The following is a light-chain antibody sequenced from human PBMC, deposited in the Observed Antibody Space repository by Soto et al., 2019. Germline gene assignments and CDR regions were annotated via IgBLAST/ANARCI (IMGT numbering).Light chain of an antibody. CDR1: QSLLHSDGNTY. Sequence: EIVLTQTPLSLSVTPGQPASISCKSSQSLLHSDGNTYLYWYLQRPGQPPQALMYEASNRFSGVPDRFSGSGSGTDFTLKISRVEADDVGVYYCMQGTQFPRTFGQGTKAEIK. CDR2: EAS. CDR3: MQGTQFPRT. V-gene: IGKV2D-29*01. J-gene: IGKJ1*01.